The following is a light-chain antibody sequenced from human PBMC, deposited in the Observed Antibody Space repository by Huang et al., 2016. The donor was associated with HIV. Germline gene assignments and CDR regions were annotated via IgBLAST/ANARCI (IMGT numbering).Light chain of an antibody. CDR3: QQYYTSPFT. CDR2: WAS. CDR1: RSIFYSSNNKNY. Sequence: ILMTQSPDFLAVSLGERATINCRSSRSIFYSSNNKNYLAWYQQKPGQPPKLLIHWASTRQSGVPDRFSGSGSGTDFTLTISSLQAEDVAIYYCQQYYTSPFTFGPGTKVDVK. J-gene: IGKJ3*01. V-gene: IGKV4-1*01.